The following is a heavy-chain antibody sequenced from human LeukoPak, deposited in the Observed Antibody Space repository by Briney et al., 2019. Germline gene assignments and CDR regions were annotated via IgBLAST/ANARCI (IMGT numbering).Heavy chain of an antibody. Sequence: PSETLSLTCTVSGGSISSYYWSRIRQPPGKGLEWIGYIYYSGSTNYNPSLKSRVTISVNSSKNQFSLKLSSVTAADTAVYYCARTDSGSAIDYWGQGTLVTVSS. CDR3: ARTDSGSAIDY. CDR2: IYYSGST. J-gene: IGHJ4*02. D-gene: IGHD1-26*01. CDR1: GGSISSYY. V-gene: IGHV4-59*01.